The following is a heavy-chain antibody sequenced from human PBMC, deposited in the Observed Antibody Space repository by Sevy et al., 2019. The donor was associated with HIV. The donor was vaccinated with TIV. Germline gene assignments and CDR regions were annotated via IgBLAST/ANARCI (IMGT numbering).Heavy chain of an antibody. CDR3: AKDTAATDAFDI. CDR1: GFTFSSYG. D-gene: IGHD2-2*01. J-gene: IGHJ3*02. Sequence: GGSLRLSCAASGFTFSSYGMHWVRQAPGKGLEWVAFIRYDGSNKYYADSVKGRFTISRDNSKNTLYLQMNSLGAEDTAVYYCAKDTAATDAFDIWGQGTMVTVSS. CDR2: IRYDGSNK. V-gene: IGHV3-30*02.